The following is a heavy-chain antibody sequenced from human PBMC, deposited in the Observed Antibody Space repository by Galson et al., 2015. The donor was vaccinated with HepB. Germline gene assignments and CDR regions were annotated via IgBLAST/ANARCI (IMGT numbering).Heavy chain of an antibody. V-gene: IGHV4-34*01. CDR1: GFTFSTST. CDR2: INHRGST. J-gene: IGHJ6*02. Sequence: LRLSCAASGFTFSTSTMNWVRQAPGKGLEWIGEINHRGSTNYNPSLKSRVTMSLNLSKNQFSLKLTSVTAADSAVYYCARGGRTYNYGSLSYPGMDVWGQGTTVTASS. D-gene: IGHD5-18*01. CDR3: ARGGRTYNYGSLSYPGMDV.